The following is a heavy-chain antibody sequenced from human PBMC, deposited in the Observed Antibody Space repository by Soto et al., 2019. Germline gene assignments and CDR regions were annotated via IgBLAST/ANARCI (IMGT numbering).Heavy chain of an antibody. CDR1: GFTFSSYG. J-gene: IGHJ6*02. Sequence: QVQLVESGGGVVQPGRSLRLSCAASGFTFSSYGMHWVRQAPGKGLEWVAVIWYDGSNKYYADSVKGRFTISRDNSKNTLYLQMNSLRGEDTAVYYCARGKYYDSDYYYYYGMDVWGQGTTVTVSS. CDR3: ARGKYYDSDYYYYYGMDV. CDR2: IWYDGSNK. D-gene: IGHD3-22*01. V-gene: IGHV3-33*01.